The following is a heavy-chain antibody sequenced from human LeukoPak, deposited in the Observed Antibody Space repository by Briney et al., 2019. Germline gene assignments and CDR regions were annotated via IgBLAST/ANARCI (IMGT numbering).Heavy chain of an antibody. CDR2: IKQDGSEK. V-gene: IGHV3-7*01. CDR1: GFTFSSYW. D-gene: IGHD1-26*01. Sequence: GGSLRLSCAASGFTFSSYWMSWGRQAPGQGLEGVGNIKQDGSEKYYVDSVKGRFTISRDNAKNSLYLQMNSLRAEDTAMYYCARDVGASLDYYYYGMDVWGQGTTVTVSS. CDR3: ARDVGASLDYYYYGMDV. J-gene: IGHJ6*02.